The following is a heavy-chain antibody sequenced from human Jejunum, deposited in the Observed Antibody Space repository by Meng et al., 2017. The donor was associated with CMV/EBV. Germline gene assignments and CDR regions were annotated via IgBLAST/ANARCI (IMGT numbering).Heavy chain of an antibody. V-gene: IGHV1-18*01. CDR3: ARDFWDTDYTGY. J-gene: IGHJ4*02. CDR2: ISGYNGNT. CDR1: GYTFSNHG. Sequence: ASGYTFSNHGISWVRQAPGQGLEWMGWISGYNGNTNYAQKFQGRVTLTTEPSTSTAYMDLRTLRSDDTAVYYCARDFWDTDYTGYWGQGTLVTVSS. D-gene: IGHD3-16*01.